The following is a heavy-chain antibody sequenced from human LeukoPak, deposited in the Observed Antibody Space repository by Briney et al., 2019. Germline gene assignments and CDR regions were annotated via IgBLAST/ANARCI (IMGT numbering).Heavy chain of an antibody. CDR2: THTSGTT. V-gene: IGHV4-61*02. J-gene: IGHJ4*02. D-gene: IGHD2-8*01. Sequence: SETLSLTCTVSSGSISSGSYYWSWIRQPAGKGLEWVGRTHTSGTTNYNPSLESRVTVSVDTSKNHFSLKLISATAADTAVYYWGRDRGGGVFDSWGQGILVTVSS. CDR3: GRDRGGGVFDS. CDR1: SGSISSGSYY.